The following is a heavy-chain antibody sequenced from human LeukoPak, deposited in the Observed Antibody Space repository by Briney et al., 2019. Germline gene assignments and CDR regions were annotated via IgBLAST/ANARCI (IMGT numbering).Heavy chain of an antibody. J-gene: IGHJ4*02. CDR2: IKQDGSEK. Sequence: GGSLRLSCAASGFTFSNHWMSWVRQAPGKGREWVANIKQDGSEKYYVDSVQGRFTISRDNAKNSLYLQMNSLRAEDTAVYYCARLFYDYVWGSCDYWGQGTLVTVSS. V-gene: IGHV3-7*01. CDR3: ARLFYDYVWGSCDY. CDR1: GFTFSNHW. D-gene: IGHD3-16*01.